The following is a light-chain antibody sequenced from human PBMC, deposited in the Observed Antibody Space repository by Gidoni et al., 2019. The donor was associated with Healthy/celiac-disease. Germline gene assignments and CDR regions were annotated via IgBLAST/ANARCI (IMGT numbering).Light chain of an antibody. CDR1: QSVSSN. V-gene: IGKV3-15*01. CDR3: QQYNNWPPST. CDR2: GAS. Sequence: EIVMTQSPATLSVSPGERATLSCRASQSVSSNLAWYQQKPGQAPRLLIYGASTRATGIPAMFSGSGSGTEFTLTISSLQSEDFAVYYCQQYNNWPPSTFGQXTKVEIK. J-gene: IGKJ1*01.